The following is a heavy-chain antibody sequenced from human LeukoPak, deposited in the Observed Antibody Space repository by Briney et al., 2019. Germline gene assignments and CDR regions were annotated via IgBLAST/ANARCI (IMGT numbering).Heavy chain of an antibody. CDR1: GFTFDDYA. V-gene: IGHV3-9*01. J-gene: IGHJ4*02. CDR2: ISWNSGSI. D-gene: IGHD2-2*01. CDR3: AKDPSPGIYCSSTSCYFGTIQPYYFDY. Sequence: GGSLRLSCAASGFTFDDYAMHWVRQAPGKGLEWVSGISWNSGSIGYADSVKGRFTISRDNAKNSLYLQMNSLRAEDTALYYCAKDPSPGIYCSSTSCYFGTIQPYYFDYWGQGTLVTVSS.